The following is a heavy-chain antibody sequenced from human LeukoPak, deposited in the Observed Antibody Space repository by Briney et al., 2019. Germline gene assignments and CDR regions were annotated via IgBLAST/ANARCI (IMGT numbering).Heavy chain of an antibody. CDR2: IYYSGST. Sequence: SETLSLTCTVSGGSISSSSYYWGWIRQPPGKGLEWIGSIYYSGSTYYNPSLKSRVTISVDTSKNQFSLKLSSVTAADTAVYARAPVSRSGWYFDYWGQGTLVTVSS. J-gene: IGHJ4*02. CDR3: APVSRSGWYFDY. CDR1: GGSISSSSYY. D-gene: IGHD6-19*01. V-gene: IGHV4-39*03.